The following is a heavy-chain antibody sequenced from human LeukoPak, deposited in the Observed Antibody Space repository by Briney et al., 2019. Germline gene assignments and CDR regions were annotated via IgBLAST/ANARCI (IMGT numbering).Heavy chain of an antibody. Sequence: GGSLRLSCEVSGFTFSTSVMHWVRQAPGKGLEYVSGISDNGLDTHYGNSVEGRFTISRDNSKNSLYLQMDGLRDEDMAVYYCAREGHSSGHCGALDIWGQGTMVTVSS. CDR3: AREGHSSGHCGALDI. V-gene: IGHV3-64*01. CDR2: ISDNGLDT. CDR1: GFTFSTSV. D-gene: IGHD3-22*01. J-gene: IGHJ3*02.